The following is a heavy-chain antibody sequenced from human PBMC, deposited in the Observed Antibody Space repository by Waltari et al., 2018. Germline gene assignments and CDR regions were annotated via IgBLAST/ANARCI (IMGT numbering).Heavy chain of an antibody. J-gene: IGHJ4*02. Sequence: EVQLVESGGVLVHPGGSLRLSCAASGFTFSNFWMHWVRQAPGNGLVWVSRIDRCGRDTSYAGSVKGRFTISRDNTKNTLYLQMNSLRGEDTGVYYCARDLYDTGSGDYPGRDFWGQGTLVTVAS. CDR2: IDRCGRDT. V-gene: IGHV3-74*01. CDR3: ARDLYDTGSGDYPGRDF. CDR1: GFTFSNFW. D-gene: IGHD1-26*01.